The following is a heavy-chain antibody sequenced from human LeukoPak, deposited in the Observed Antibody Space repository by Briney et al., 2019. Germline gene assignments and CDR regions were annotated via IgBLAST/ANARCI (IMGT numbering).Heavy chain of an antibody. CDR2: IYYSGST. CDR1: GGSISSSSYY. Sequence: SETLSLTCTVSGGSISSSSYYWGWIRQPPGKGREWIGSIYYSGSTYYNPSLKSRVTISVDTSKNQFSLKLSSVTAADTAVYYCARGRRWLQSGGLGVRNESDYWGQGTLVTVSS. J-gene: IGHJ4*02. V-gene: IGHV4-39*01. D-gene: IGHD1-1*01. CDR3: ARGRRWLQSGGLGVRNESDY.